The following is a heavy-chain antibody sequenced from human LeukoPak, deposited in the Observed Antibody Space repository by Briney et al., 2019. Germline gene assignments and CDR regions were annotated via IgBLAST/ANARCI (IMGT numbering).Heavy chain of an antibody. CDR3: AREPSQLWNDN. CDR1: GFTFSQYW. CDR2: IKPDGSEK. D-gene: IGHD5-18*01. V-gene: IGHV3-7*01. J-gene: IGHJ4*02. Sequence: PGGSLRLSCAASGFTFSQYWMSWVRQAPGKGLEWVANIKPDGSEKHYVDSVKGRFSISRDNTKNSLFLQISSLRGEDSAVYYCAREPSQLWNDNWGQGPRVIVSS.